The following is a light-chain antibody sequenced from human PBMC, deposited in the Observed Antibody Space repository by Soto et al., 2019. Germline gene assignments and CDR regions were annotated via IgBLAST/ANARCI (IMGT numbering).Light chain of an antibody. CDR1: SSDVGGYNY. CDR3: SSYTSSSTYV. J-gene: IGLJ1*01. CDR2: DVS. Sequence: QSALTQPASVSGSPGQSITISCTGTSSDVGGYNYVSWYQQHPGKAPKLMIYDVSNRPSGVSNRFSGSKSGNTASLTISGLQAEDDADYYCSSYTSSSTYVSGTGTKVNDL. V-gene: IGLV2-14*01.